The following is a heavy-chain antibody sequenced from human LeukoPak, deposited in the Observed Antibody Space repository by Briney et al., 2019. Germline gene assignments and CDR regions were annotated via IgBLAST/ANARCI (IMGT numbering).Heavy chain of an antibody. CDR3: AKDRGIISDY. Sequence: YPGGSLRFSCAASGFTVSSNYMSWVRQAPGKGLEWVSAISGSGGSTYYADSVKGRFTISRDNSKNTLYLQMNSLRAEDTAVYYCAKDRGIISDYWGQGILVTVSS. D-gene: IGHD3-10*01. CDR2: ISGSGGST. V-gene: IGHV3-23*01. CDR1: GFTVSSNY. J-gene: IGHJ4*02.